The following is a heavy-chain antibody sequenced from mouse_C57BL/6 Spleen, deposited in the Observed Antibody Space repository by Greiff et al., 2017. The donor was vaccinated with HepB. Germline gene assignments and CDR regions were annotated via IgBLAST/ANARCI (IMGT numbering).Heavy chain of an antibody. CDR1: GYSITSGYD. J-gene: IGHJ3*01. D-gene: IGHD2-4*01. V-gene: IGHV3-1*01. Sequence: EVQVVESGPGMVKPSQSLSLTCTVPGYSITSGYDWHWIRHFPGNKLEWMGYISYSGSTNYNPSLKSRISITHDTSKNHFFLKLNSVTTEDTATYYCARGGIYYDYEGFAYWGQGTLVTVSA. CDR2: ISYSGST. CDR3: ARGGIYYDYEGFAY.